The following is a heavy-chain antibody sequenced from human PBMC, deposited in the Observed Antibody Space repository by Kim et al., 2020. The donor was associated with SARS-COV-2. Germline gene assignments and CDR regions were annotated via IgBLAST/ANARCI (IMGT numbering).Heavy chain of an antibody. CDR2: LGIDDGTT. CDR3: SCAESVRRWAFHI. CDR1: GILLTTYD. Sequence: GGSLRLSCAASGILLTTYDLSWVRQAPGQGLEWVSALGIDDGTTYADSVNSRFTISRDKSTNTLYLQMNSLIAEDTAVYYCSCAESVRRWAFHIWGQG. J-gene: IGHJ3*02. V-gene: IGHV3-23*05.